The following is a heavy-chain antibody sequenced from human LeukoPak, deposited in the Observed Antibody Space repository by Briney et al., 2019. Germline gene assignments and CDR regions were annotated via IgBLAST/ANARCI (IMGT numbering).Heavy chain of an antibody. CDR3: TRRFGGHSGWAGYHDS. CDR2: IRSDGSST. V-gene: IGHV3-64*01. J-gene: IGHJ4*02. Sequence: PGGSLRLSCVASGSSFSAYTMHWVRQAPGKGLEYVSAIRSDGSSTFQPNSVKGRFTISRDNSKSTLHLQMGSLRAEDTAVYYCTRRFGGHSGWAGYHDSWGQGTLVTVSS. D-gene: IGHD6-19*01. CDR1: GSSFSAYT.